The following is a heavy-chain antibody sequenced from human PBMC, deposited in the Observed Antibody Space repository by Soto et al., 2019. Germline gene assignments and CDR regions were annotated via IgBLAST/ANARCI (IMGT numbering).Heavy chain of an antibody. D-gene: IGHD1-1*01. CDR1: GYIFTDYH. Sequence: QVQLVQSGAVVKKPGASVKVSCTTSGYIFTDYHIHWVRQAPRQGLEWMGFINPKSGDTDFAQKFTLRVTMTRDESFNLVNMEVTRLMSAHAAVYYCASDARGTRGFHEMHIWGQGTTVAVAS. J-gene: IGHJ6*02. CDR3: ASDARGTRGFHEMHI. V-gene: IGHV1-2*02. CDR2: INPKSGDT.